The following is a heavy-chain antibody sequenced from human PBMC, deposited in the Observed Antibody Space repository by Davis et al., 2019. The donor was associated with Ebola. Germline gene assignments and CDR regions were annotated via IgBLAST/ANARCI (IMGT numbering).Heavy chain of an antibody. V-gene: IGHV3-7*03. CDR3: AVKGYDYSIDY. CDR2: INQDGCEK. J-gene: IGHJ4*02. D-gene: IGHD5-12*01. CDR1: GFTFSSYW. Sequence: PGGSLRLSCAASGFTFSSYWMSWVRQAPGKGLEWVANINQDGCEKYYVDSVKVRITISRDNAKNSMYLQMNSLRAEDTAVYYCAVKGYDYSIDYWGQGTLVTVSS.